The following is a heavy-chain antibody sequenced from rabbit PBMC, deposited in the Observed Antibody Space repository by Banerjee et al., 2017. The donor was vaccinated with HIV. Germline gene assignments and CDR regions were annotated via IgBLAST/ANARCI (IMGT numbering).Heavy chain of an antibody. CDR1: GFDFSSSG. V-gene: IGHV1S45*01. CDR3: ARYAYGYVGYNL. J-gene: IGHJ4*01. D-gene: IGHD6-1*01. Sequence: QVRLEESGGDLDQLEGALILTCKASGFDFSSSGMCCVRQAPGKGPEWIACIITGTGITYYATWAKGRFTIYKTSSDTITMKMTSLTAAATASYICARYAYGYVGYNLWGPGTLVTVS. CDR2: IITGTGIT.